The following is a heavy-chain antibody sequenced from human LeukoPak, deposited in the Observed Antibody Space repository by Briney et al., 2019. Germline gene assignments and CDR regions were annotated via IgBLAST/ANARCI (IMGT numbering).Heavy chain of an antibody. J-gene: IGHJ3*02. CDR2: ISSSSSYI. Sequence: PGGSLRLSCAASGFTFSSYSMNWVRQAPGKGLEWVSSISSSSSYIYYADSVKGRFTISRDNAKNSLYLQVNSLRAEDTAVYYCARDTSLYGGNWHDAFDIWGQGIMVTVSS. V-gene: IGHV3-21*01. D-gene: IGHD4-23*01. CDR3: ARDTSLYGGNWHDAFDI. CDR1: GFTFSSYS.